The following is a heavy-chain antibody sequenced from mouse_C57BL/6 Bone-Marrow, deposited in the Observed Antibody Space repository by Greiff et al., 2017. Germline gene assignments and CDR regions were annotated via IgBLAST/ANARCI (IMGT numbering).Heavy chain of an antibody. CDR3: ARPYYGNYWYFDG. V-gene: IGHV1-55*01. CDR2: SYPGSGST. Sequence: QVQLQQPGAELVKPGASVKMSCKASGYTFTSYWITWVKQRPGQGLEWIGDSYPGSGSTNYNEKFKSKATLTVDTSSSTAYMQLISLTSEDAAVYDCARPYYGNYWYFDGWGTGTTVTVSS. CDR1: GYTFTSYW. J-gene: IGHJ1*03. D-gene: IGHD2-10*01.